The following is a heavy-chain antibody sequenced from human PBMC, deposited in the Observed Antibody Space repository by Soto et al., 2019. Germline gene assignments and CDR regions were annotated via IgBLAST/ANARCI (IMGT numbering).Heavy chain of an antibody. CDR3: ARHPERIAEIGWFDP. CDR2: IYTAGSA. J-gene: IGHJ5*02. V-gene: IGHV3-66*04. Sequence: GGSLRLSCAASGFTVSNYHMNWVRRAPGKGLEWVSVIYTAGSADFADSVKGRFSISRDDSKNTLYLQMSSLRAEDTAVYYCARHPERIAEIGWFDPWGQGTLVTVSS. D-gene: IGHD6-13*01. CDR1: GFTVSNYH.